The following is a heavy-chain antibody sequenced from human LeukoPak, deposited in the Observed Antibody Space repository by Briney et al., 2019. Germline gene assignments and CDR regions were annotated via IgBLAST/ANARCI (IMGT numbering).Heavy chain of an antibody. D-gene: IGHD2-2*01. CDR1: GYTFTSYG. J-gene: IGHJ6*03. Sequence: ASVKVSCKASGYTFTSYGISWVRQAPGQGLEWMGWISAYNGNTNYAQKLQGRVTMTTDTSTSTAYMELRSLRSDDTAVCYCARDRGIVVVPAAIDIYYYYYYMDVWGKGTTVTVSS. CDR2: ISAYNGNT. CDR3: ARDRGIVVVPAAIDIYYYYYYMDV. V-gene: IGHV1-18*01.